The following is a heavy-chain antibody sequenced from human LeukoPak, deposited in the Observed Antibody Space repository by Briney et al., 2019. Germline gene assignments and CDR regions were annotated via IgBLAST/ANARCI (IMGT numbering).Heavy chain of an antibody. D-gene: IGHD3-10*01. Sequence: SQTLSLTCTVSGGSISSGTYYWSWIRQPAGKGLEWIGRFYTSGSTNYNPSLKSRVTISVDTSKNQFSLRLNSVTAADTAVYYCARAYGSGSLDAFDIWGQGTMVTVSS. CDR2: FYTSGST. J-gene: IGHJ3*02. CDR1: GGSISSGTYY. V-gene: IGHV4-61*02. CDR3: ARAYGSGSLDAFDI.